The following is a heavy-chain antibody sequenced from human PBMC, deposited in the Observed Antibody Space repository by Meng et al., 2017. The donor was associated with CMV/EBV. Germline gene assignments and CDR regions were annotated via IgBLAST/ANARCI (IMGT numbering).Heavy chain of an antibody. CDR2: IRSKAYGGTT. J-gene: IGHJ6*02. V-gene: IGHV3-49*04. Sequence: GESLKISCTASGFTFGDYAMSWVRQAPGKGLEWVGFIRSKAYGGTTEYAASVKGRFTISRDDSKSIAYLQMNSLKTEYTAVYYCTRDAYYDFWSGYLYYYYGMDVWGQGTTVTVSS. D-gene: IGHD3-3*01. CDR3: TRDAYYDFWSGYLYYYYGMDV. CDR1: GFTFGDYA.